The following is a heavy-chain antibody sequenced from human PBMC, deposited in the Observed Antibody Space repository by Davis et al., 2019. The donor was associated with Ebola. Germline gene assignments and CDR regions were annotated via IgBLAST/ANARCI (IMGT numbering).Heavy chain of an antibody. D-gene: IGHD5-24*01. J-gene: IGHJ4*02. CDR1: GYSFRSYW. Sequence: GESLKISCKASGYSFRSYWIAWVRQLPGKGLECMGIIFPGDSDTRYSPSFQGQVTISADKSISTAYLQWSSLEASDTALYYCARGTDAYNPGGYFDSWGQGTLVTVSS. CDR3: ARGTDAYNPGGYFDS. V-gene: IGHV5-51*01. CDR2: IFPGDSDT.